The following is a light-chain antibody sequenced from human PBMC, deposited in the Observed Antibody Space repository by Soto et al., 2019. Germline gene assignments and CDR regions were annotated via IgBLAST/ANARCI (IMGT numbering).Light chain of an antibody. CDR1: QDISNY. J-gene: IGKJ5*01. CDR2: GAS. V-gene: IGKV1-12*01. Sequence: DIQMTQSPSSVSASVGDRVTITCRASQDISNYLAWYQQKPGKAPRLLIYGASSLQSGVPSRFSGSGSGTDFTLTITSLQPEDFASYYCQQAYRFPITFGQGTRLEIK. CDR3: QQAYRFPIT.